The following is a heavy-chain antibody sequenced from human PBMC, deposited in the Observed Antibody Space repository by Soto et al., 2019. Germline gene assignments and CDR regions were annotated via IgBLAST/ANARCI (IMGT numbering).Heavy chain of an antibody. D-gene: IGHD3-10*01. CDR3: AKSGERGRDWLSPEYYFDY. J-gene: IGHJ4*02. CDR1: GFTFSSYG. V-gene: IGHV3-30*18. CDR2: ISYDGSNK. Sequence: QVQLVESGGGVVQPGRSLRLSCAASGFTFSSYGMHCVRQAPGKGLEWVAVISYDGSNKYYADSVKGRFTISRDNSKNTRYLRINGLRAEDTAVNYGAKSGERGRDWLSPEYYFDYWGQGNLVTVSS.